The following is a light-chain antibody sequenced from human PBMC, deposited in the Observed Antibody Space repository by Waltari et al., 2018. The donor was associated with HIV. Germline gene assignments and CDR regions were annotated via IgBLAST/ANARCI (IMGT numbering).Light chain of an antibody. CDR3: GTWESSLSAAWG. Sequence: GQKVTISCSGTNSNIAKNYVSWYQQVTGTAPKLLIYDNTKRPSGIPDRFSGSKSGTSVTLDITGLQTGDEADYYCGTWESSLSAAWGFGGGTKLSVL. CDR1: NSNIAKNY. V-gene: IGLV1-51*01. J-gene: IGLJ3*02. CDR2: DNT.